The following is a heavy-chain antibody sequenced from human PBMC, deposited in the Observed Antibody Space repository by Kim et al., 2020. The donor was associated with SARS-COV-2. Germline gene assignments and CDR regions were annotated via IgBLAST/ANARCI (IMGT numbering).Heavy chain of an antibody. Sequence: LQGSVTITADESTSTAYMELSSLRSEDTAVYYCARDLGSGYLVRGPLDYWGQGTLVTVSS. J-gene: IGHJ4*02. V-gene: IGHV1-69*01. D-gene: IGHD3-10*01. CDR3: ARDLGSGYLVRGPLDY.